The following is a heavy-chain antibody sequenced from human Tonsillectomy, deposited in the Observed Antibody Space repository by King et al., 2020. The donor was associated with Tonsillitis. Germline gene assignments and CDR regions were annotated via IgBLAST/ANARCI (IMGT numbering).Heavy chain of an antibody. CDR3: GRDFLTGPIDY. D-gene: IGHD7-27*01. Sequence: VQLVESGGGVVQPGRSLRLSCEASGFSFTIYVIHWVRQPPGKGLEWGAIIWSGGTKKYSGDSVKGRFTISRDNSNNMVYLQINSLRVEDTAIYYCGRDFLTGPIDYWGQGTLVTVSS. CDR1: GFSFTIYV. CDR2: IWSGGTKK. J-gene: IGHJ4*02. V-gene: IGHV3-33*01.